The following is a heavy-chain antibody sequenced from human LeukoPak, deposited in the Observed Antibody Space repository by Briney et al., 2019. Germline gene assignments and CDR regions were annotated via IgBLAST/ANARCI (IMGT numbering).Heavy chain of an antibody. J-gene: IGHJ4*02. CDR1: GFTFSSYA. Sequence: GGSLRLSCAASGFTFSSYAMSWVRQAPGKGLEWVSAISGSGGSTYYADSVKGRFTISRDNSKNTLYLQMNSLRAEDTAVYYCAKRCGNWIYGERFFDYWGQGTLVTVSS. CDR3: AKRCGNWIYGERFFDY. D-gene: IGHD1-7*01. V-gene: IGHV3-23*01. CDR2: ISGSGGST.